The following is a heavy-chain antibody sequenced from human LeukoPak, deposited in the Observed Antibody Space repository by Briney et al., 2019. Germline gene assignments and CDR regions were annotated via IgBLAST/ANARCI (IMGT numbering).Heavy chain of an antibody. Sequence: GGSLRLSCAASGFTFSSYAMSWVRQAPGKGLEWVSAISGSGGSTYYADSVKGRFTISRDNSKNTLYLQMNSLRAEDTAVHYCAKIFPDSSGYYYGMDVWGQGTTVTVSS. J-gene: IGHJ6*02. D-gene: IGHD3-22*01. CDR1: GFTFSSYA. CDR2: ISGSGGST. CDR3: AKIFPDSSGYYYGMDV. V-gene: IGHV3-23*01.